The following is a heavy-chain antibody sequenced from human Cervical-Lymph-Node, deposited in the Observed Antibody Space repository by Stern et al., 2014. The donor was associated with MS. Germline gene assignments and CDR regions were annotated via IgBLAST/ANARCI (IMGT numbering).Heavy chain of an antibody. Sequence: VQLLESGAEVKKPGASVNVSCEASGYSFTTHYMHWIRQAPGEGLEWVGMINPNSGTTSYARQFQGRVIITRDTSTGTIYMELSGLRSEDTALYFCTRVQRERRALDHFDPWGQGTLVTVSS. CDR2: INPNSGTT. CDR3: TRVQRERRALDHFDP. V-gene: IGHV1-46*03. CDR1: GYSFTTHY. D-gene: IGHD1-1*01. J-gene: IGHJ5*02.